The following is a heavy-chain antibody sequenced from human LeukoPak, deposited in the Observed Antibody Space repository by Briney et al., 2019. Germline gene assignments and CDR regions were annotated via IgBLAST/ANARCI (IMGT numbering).Heavy chain of an antibody. D-gene: IGHD4-23*01. CDR2: IYYSGST. J-gene: IGHJ6*03. V-gene: IGHV4-39*07. CDR1: GGSISSSSYY. Sequence: PSETLSLTCTVSGGSISSSSYYWGWIRQPPGKGLEWIGSIYYSGSTYYNPSLKSRVAISVDTSKNQFSLKLSSVTAADTAVYYCARFHPFDYGGNSGGYYYMDVWGKGTTATVSS. CDR3: ARFHPFDYGGNSGGYYYMDV.